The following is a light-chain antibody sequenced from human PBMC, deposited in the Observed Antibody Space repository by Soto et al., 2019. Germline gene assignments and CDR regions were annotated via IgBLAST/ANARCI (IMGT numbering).Light chain of an antibody. CDR2: AAS. CDR3: QNYNSAPLT. Sequence: DIQMTQSPSSLSASVGDRVTITCRASQGIRNYLAWYQQKPGKVPKVLIYAASALQSGVPSRFSGSGSGTDFTLTISSLQPEDVATYYCQNYNSAPLTFGGGTKVEIK. J-gene: IGKJ4*01. V-gene: IGKV1-27*01. CDR1: QGIRNY.